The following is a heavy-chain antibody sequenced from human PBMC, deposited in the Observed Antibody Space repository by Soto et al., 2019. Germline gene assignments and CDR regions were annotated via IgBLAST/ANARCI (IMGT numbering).Heavy chain of an antibody. Sequence: SETLSLTCAVSGYSVSSGYYWGWIRQPPGKGLEWIGSIYHSGSTYYNPSLKSRVTISVDTSKNQFSLKLSAVTAADTAVYYCARYTMTTDFDYWGQGTLVTVSS. J-gene: IGHJ4*02. CDR1: GYSVSSGYY. V-gene: IGHV4-38-2*01. CDR2: IYHSGST. CDR3: ARYTMTTDFDY. D-gene: IGHD4-4*01.